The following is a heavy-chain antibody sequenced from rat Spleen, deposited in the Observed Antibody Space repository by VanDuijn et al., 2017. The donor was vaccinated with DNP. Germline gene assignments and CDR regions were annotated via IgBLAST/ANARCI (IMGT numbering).Heavy chain of an antibody. J-gene: IGHJ2*01. Sequence: EVKLVESGGGLVQPERSLKLSCVASGFNFNDYWMGWVRQAPGKGLEWIGEINKDSSTKKYTPSLKDKFTISRDNAQNTLHLQRSKLGTEDTAIYYCAREAFGVDYWGQGVMVTVSS. CDR1: GFNFNDYW. CDR2: INKDSSTK. CDR3: AREAFGVDY. D-gene: IGHD4-3*01. V-gene: IGHV4-2*01.